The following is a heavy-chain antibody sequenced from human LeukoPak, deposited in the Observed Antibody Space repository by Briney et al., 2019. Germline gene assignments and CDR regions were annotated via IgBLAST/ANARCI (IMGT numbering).Heavy chain of an antibody. Sequence: GASVKVSCKASGYTFTSYGISWVRQAPGQGLEWMGWISAYNGNTNYAQKLQGRVTMTTDTSTSTAYMELRSLRSDDTAVYYCARGYRGLKQWLVRAAFDIWGQGTMVTVSS. J-gene: IGHJ3*02. CDR2: ISAYNGNT. CDR3: ARGYRGLKQWLVRAAFDI. D-gene: IGHD6-19*01. CDR1: GYTFTSYG. V-gene: IGHV1-18*01.